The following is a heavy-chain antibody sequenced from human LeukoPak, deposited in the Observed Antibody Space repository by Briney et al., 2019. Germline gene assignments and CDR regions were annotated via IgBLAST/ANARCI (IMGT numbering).Heavy chain of an antibody. D-gene: IGHD3-10*01. CDR3: ARGVPRSTFDI. Sequence: SEAPSLTCPVSGLSISSSRYDSGWLRQPPGKGLEWIGSIYYSVSTYYNPSLKSRVTISVDTSKNQFPLKLSSVTAADTAVYYCARGVPRSTFDIWGQGRMVTVSS. V-gene: IGHV4-39*06. CDR2: IYYSVST. CDR1: GLSISSSRYD. J-gene: IGHJ3*02.